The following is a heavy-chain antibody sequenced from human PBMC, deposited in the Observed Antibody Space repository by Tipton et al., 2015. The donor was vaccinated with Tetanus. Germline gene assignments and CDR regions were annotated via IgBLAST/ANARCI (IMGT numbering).Heavy chain of an antibody. D-gene: IGHD2-15*01. CDR2: ISFDGTLT. V-gene: IGHV3-30-3*01. CDR3: ARELDCSGGGCYSYGLDV. J-gene: IGHJ6*02. CDR1: GFTFSSYT. Sequence: SLRLSCAASGFTFSSYTMSWVRQAPGKGLEWLASISFDGTLTYYADSVKGRFTVSRDNSKNTVYLQMNSLRAEDTAVYYCARELDCSGGGCYSYGLDVWGQGTTVTVSS.